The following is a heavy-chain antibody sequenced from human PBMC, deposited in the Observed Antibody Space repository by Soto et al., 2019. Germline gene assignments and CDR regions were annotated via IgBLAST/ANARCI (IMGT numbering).Heavy chain of an antibody. CDR1: GGSISSGGYS. D-gene: IGHD6-6*01. J-gene: IGHJ4*02. Sequence: QLQLQESGSGLVKPSQTLSLTCAVSGGSISSGGYSWSWIRQPPGKGLEWIGYIYHSGSTYYNPSLKGRVPITVDRSKNQFPLKLSPVTAADPAVYYCASFSSSSSFDYWGQGTLVTVSS. CDR2: IYHSGST. V-gene: IGHV4-30-2*01. CDR3: ASFSSSSSFDY.